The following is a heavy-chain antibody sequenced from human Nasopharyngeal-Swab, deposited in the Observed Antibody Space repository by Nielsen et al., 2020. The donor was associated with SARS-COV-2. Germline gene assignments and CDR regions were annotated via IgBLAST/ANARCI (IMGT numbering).Heavy chain of an antibody. J-gene: IGHJ5*02. CDR3: ARTHNWIDP. CDR2: VYYGLAI. Sequence: WIRQPPGKGLEWIGSVYYGLAIQYSPSLKSRATISIDTSKNQLSLEVTSVTVADTAVYCCARTHNWIDPWGQGTLVTVSS. V-gene: IGHV4-39*01.